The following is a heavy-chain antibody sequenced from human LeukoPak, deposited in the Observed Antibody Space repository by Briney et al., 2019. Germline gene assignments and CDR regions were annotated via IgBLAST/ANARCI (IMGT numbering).Heavy chain of an antibody. CDR1: GGSISGYH. D-gene: IGHD1-26*01. CDR2: IYTSGST. V-gene: IGHV4-4*07. Sequence: PSETLSLTCNVSGGSISGYHWSWIRQPAGKGLEWIGRIYTSGSTNYNPSLKSRVTISVDTSKNQFPLKLSSVTAADTAVYYCAREPSYYSGSYGEGFDYWGQGTLVTVSS. CDR3: AREPSYYSGSYGEGFDY. J-gene: IGHJ4*02.